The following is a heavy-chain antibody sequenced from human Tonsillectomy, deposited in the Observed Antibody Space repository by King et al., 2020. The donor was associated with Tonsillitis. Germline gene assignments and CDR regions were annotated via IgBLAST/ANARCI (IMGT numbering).Heavy chain of an antibody. V-gene: IGHV3-23*04. CDR3: AKDVRATTLGYFFDY. CDR2: ISGSGGST. Sequence: VQLVESGGGLAQPGGSLRLSCAASGFTFSSYAMTWVRQAPGKGLEWVSAISGSGGSTYYADSVKGRFTISRDNSKNTLYLQMNSLRADDTAKYFCAKDVRATTLGYFFDYWGQGTLVTVSS. J-gene: IGHJ4*02. CDR1: GFTFSSYA. D-gene: IGHD1-26*01.